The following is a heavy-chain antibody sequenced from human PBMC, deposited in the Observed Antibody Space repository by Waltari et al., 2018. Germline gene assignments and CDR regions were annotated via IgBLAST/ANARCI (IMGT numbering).Heavy chain of an antibody. CDR1: GYTFTGYY. Sequence: QVQLVQSGAEVTKPGASVTVSCKASGYTFTGYYVHWVRQAPGQGLEWRGWINPNSGGTNYAQKFQGWVTMTRDTSISTAYMELSRLRADDTAVYYCARGKDGGRRWRDYFDYWGQGTLVTVSS. V-gene: IGHV1-2*04. CDR2: INPNSGGT. CDR3: ARGKDGGRRWRDYFDY. D-gene: IGHD3-16*01. J-gene: IGHJ4*02.